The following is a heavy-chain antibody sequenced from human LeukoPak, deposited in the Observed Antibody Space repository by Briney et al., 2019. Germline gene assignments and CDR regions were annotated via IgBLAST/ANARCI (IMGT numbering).Heavy chain of an antibody. Sequence: GGSLRLSCAASGFTFNAFGMNWVRQAPGKGLEWASYIGTTSGAIYYADSVEGRFTISRDSAKNSLYLQMNSLRAEDTAVYYCARFRTWGDKAFDYWGQGTLVTVSS. CDR2: IGTTSGAI. CDR1: GFTFNAFG. D-gene: IGHD2-21*02. J-gene: IGHJ4*02. V-gene: IGHV3-48*01. CDR3: ARFRTWGDKAFDY.